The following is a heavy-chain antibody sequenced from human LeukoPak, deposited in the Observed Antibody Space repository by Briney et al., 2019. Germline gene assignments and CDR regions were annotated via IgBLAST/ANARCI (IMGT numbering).Heavy chain of an antibody. J-gene: IGHJ4*02. CDR3: ARRVGSSDCFDY. CDR2: VYHGGSS. V-gene: IGHV4-38-2*02. Sequence: SETLSLTCTVSGYSISSGFYWGWIRQPPGKGLEWIGNVYHGGSSYYNPSLKSRVTISVDTSKDQFSLNLYSVTAADTAVYYCARRVGSSDCFDYWGQGTLVTVSS. D-gene: IGHD6-6*01. CDR1: GYSISSGFY.